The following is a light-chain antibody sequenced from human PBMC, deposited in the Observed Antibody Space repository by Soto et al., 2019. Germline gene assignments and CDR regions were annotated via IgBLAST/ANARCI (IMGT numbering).Light chain of an antibody. J-gene: IGLJ2*01. V-gene: IGLV2-14*01. CDR1: SSDVGGYNY. Sequence: QSALTQPASVSGSPGQSITISCTGTSSDVGGYNYVSWYQQHTGKAPKLMIYDVSNRPSGVSNRFSGSKSGNTASLTISGLQAEDEADYYCSSYTSSSIVVFGGGTKHTVL. CDR3: SSYTSSSIVV. CDR2: DVS.